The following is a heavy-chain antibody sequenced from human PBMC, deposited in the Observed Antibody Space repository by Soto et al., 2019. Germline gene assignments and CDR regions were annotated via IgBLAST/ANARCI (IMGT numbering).Heavy chain of an antibody. D-gene: IGHD6-13*01. Sequence: NPSETLSLTCTVSGGSISSNYWTWIRQPPGKGLEWIGYVYNSRSTNYNPSLKSRVTISEDTSKSQFSLKVNSMTAADTAVYYCARYRREAVAGYTLDNWGQGILVTVS. CDR2: VYNSRST. V-gene: IGHV4-59*01. J-gene: IGHJ4*02. CDR1: GGSISSNY. CDR3: ARYRREAVAGYTLDN.